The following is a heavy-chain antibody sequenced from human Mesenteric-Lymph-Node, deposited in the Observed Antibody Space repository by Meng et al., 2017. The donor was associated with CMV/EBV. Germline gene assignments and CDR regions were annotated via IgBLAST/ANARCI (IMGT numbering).Heavy chain of an antibody. D-gene: IGHD2-2*01. CDR2: IRYDGSNK. CDR1: GFTFSSYG. V-gene: IGHV3-30*02. J-gene: IGHJ3*02. Sequence: GESLKISCAASGFTFSSYGMHWVRQAPGKGLEWVTFIRYDGSNKYFADSVKGRFGISRDNPRNTLYLQMNRLRAEDTAVYYCARGYRTTSWFDAFDIWGQGTMVTVSS. CDR3: ARGYRTTSWFDAFDI.